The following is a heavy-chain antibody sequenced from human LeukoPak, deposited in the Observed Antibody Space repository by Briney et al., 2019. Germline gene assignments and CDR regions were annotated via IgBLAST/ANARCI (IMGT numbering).Heavy chain of an antibody. CDR3: AREDTGTRSKSQRRGAFDT. CDR2: IIPIFGTA. J-gene: IGHJ3*02. Sequence: PLASVKVSCKASGGTFSSYAISWVRQAPGQGLEWMGGIIPIFGTANYAQKFQGRVTITADESMSTAYMELSSLRSEDTAVYYCAREDTGTRSKSQRRGAFDTWGQGTMVTVSS. D-gene: IGHD1-14*01. CDR1: GGTFSSYA. V-gene: IGHV1-69*01.